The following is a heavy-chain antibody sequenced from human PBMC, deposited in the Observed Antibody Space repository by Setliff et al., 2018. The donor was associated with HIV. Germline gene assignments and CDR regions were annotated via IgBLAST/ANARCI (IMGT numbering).Heavy chain of an antibody. Sequence: PSETLSLTCTVSGGSISPYYWSWIRQPPGKGLEWIGHIYTNGYTNYNPSLKSRVTISVDTSRDQFSLQLTSVTAADTAVYYCARDGSRTTGATGYYYGLDVWGQGTTVTVSS. CDR2: IYTNGYT. V-gene: IGHV4-4*09. D-gene: IGHD1-1*01. CDR3: ARDGSRTTGATGYYYGLDV. CDR1: GGSISPYY. J-gene: IGHJ6*02.